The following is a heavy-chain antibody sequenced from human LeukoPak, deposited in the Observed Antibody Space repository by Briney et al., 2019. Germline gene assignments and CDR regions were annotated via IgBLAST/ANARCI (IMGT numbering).Heavy chain of an antibody. CDR1: GFTFSDYY. V-gene: IGHV3-23*01. CDR3: AKDGVAAATEY. Sequence: GGSLRLSCAASGFTFSDYYMSWIRQAPGKGLEWVSAISGSGGSTYYADSVKGRFTISRDNSKNTLYLQMNSLRAEDTAVYYCAKDGVAAATEYWGQGTLVTVSS. D-gene: IGHD2-15*01. J-gene: IGHJ4*02. CDR2: ISGSGGST.